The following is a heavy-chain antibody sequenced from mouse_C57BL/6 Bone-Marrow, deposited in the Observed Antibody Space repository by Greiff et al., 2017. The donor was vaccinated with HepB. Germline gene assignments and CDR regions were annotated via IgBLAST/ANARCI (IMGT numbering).Heavy chain of an antibody. CDR2: ISNGGGST. Sequence: EVKVEESGGGLVQPGGSLKLSCAASGFTFSDYYMYWVRQTPEKRLEWVAYISNGGGSTYYPDTVKGRFTISRDNAKNTLYLQMSRLKSEDTAMYYCARAYYYAMDYWGQGTSVTVSS. V-gene: IGHV5-12*01. CDR1: GFTFSDYY. CDR3: ARAYYYAMDY. J-gene: IGHJ4*01.